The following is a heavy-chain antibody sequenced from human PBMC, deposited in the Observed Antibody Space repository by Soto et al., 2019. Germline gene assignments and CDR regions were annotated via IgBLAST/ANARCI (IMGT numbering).Heavy chain of an antibody. J-gene: IGHJ2*01. CDR2: IYSGGST. V-gene: IGHV3-66*01. Sequence: AVVGDIVSSMCAGCVRKAQGKGLEWVSVIYSGGSTYYADSVKGRFTISRDNSKNTLYLQMNSLRAEDTVVFYCQADAGIRDL. CDR3: QADAGIRDL. CDR1: GDIVSSMC.